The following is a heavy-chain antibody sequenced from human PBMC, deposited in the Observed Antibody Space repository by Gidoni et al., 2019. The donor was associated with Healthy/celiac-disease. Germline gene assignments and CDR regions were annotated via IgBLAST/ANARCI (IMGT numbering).Heavy chain of an antibody. D-gene: IGHD3-3*01. CDR2: IIPIFGTA. CDR1: GGTFSSYA. CDR3: ARYAPVTIFGVVSDRGNWFDP. V-gene: IGHV1-69*06. J-gene: IGHJ5*02. Sequence: QVQLVQSGAEVKKPGSSVKVSCKASGGTFSSYAISRVRPAPGQGLAWMGGIIPIFGTATDGQKCQGIVTITADKSTSTAYMELSSLRSEDTAVYYCARYAPVTIFGVVSDRGNWFDPWGQGTLVTVSS.